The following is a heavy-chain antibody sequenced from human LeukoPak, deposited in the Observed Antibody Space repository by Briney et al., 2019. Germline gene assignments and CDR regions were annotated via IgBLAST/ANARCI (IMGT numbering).Heavy chain of an antibody. D-gene: IGHD5-18*01. CDR3: ATGLRGYSYGYDLYYFDY. CDR2: ISSSSSFI. Sequence: GGSLRLSCAAPGFTFSGYTMNWVRQAPGKGLEWVSSISSSSSFIYYADSVKGRFTVSRDNAKNSLYLQMNSLRAEDTAVYYCATGLRGYSYGYDLYYFDYWGQGTLVTASS. J-gene: IGHJ4*02. V-gene: IGHV3-21*01. CDR1: GFTFSGYT.